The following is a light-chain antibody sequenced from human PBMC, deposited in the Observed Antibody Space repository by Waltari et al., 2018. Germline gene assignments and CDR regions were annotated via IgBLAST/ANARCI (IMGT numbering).Light chain of an antibody. Sequence: DIVMTQSPDSLAVSLGERATINCKSSQSVLYSSNNKNYLAWYQQKPGQPPKLLIDWASTRESGVPDRFSGSGSGTDFTLTSSSLQAEDVAVYYCQQLDRSPPVTFGGGTKVEIK. CDR1: QSVLYSSNNKNY. CDR2: WAS. J-gene: IGKJ4*01. CDR3: QQLDRSPPVT. V-gene: IGKV4-1*01.